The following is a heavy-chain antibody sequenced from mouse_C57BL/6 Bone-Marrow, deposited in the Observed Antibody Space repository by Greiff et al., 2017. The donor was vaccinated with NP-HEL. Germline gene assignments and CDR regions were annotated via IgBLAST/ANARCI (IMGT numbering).Heavy chain of an antibody. Sequence: EVHLVESGGDLVKPGGSLKLSCAASGFTFSSYGMSWVRQTPDKRLEWVATISSGGSYTYYPDSVKGRFTISRDNAKNTLYLQMSSLKSEDTAMYYCARKTMITSYAMDYWGQGTSVTVSS. CDR3: ARKTMITSYAMDY. J-gene: IGHJ4*01. D-gene: IGHD2-4*01. CDR2: ISSGGSYT. V-gene: IGHV5-6*01. CDR1: GFTFSSYG.